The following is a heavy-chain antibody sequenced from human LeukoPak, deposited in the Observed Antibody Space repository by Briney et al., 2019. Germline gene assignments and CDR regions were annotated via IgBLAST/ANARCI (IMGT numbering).Heavy chain of an antibody. Sequence: GGSLRLSCAASGFTFSSYAMSWLRQTPKKGLEWVSGISVTDDITYYAVSVKGRFTIARDNSRTTLYLQLNSLRADDTAVYYCAKSHITRYPLQYYFDLWGQGAQVSVSS. CDR3: AKSHITRYPLQYYFDL. CDR1: GFTFSSYA. D-gene: IGHD2-21*01. J-gene: IGHJ4*02. V-gene: IGHV3-23*01. CDR2: ISVTDDIT.